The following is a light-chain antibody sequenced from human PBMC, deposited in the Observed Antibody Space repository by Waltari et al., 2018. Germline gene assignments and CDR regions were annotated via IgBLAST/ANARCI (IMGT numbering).Light chain of an antibody. CDR2: DVS. V-gene: IGKV3-11*01. J-gene: IGKJ5*01. Sequence: DIVLTQSPAPLSLSPGERATLSCRASQSVNRYLGWYQQKPGQAPRLLIDDVSKRATGGPARFSGGGSGTDLTRTISSLEPEYFAVYYCQQRSNWPPEVTFGLGTRLEIK. CDR3: QQRSNWPPEVT. CDR1: QSVNRY.